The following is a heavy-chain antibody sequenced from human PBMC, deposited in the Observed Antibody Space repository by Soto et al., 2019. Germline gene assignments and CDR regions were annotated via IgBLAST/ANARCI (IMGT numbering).Heavy chain of an antibody. D-gene: IGHD2-8*01. CDR1: GYSFAGYW. CDR3: VSWVSAHFDY. J-gene: IGHJ4*02. Sequence: GESLKISCKGSGYSFAGYWITWVRQMPGKGLEWMGRIDPSDSQTYYSPSFRGHVTISAAKSITTVFLQWSSLRASDTAMYYCVSWVSAHFDYWGQGTLVTVSS. CDR2: IDPSDSQT. V-gene: IGHV5-10-1*01.